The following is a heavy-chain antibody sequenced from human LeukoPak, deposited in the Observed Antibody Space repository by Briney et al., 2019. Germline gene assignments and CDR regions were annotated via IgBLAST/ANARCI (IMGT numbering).Heavy chain of an antibody. Sequence: GGSLRLSCAASGLTFSSYAMSWVRQAPGEGLEWVSVIYSGGSTYYADSVKGRFTISRDNSKNTLYLQMNSLRAEDTAVYYCARGQYYYDSSGYYPYWYFDLWGRGTLVTVSS. CDR1: GLTFSSYA. J-gene: IGHJ2*01. D-gene: IGHD3-22*01. CDR2: IYSGGST. CDR3: ARGQYYYDSSGYYPYWYFDL. V-gene: IGHV3-53*01.